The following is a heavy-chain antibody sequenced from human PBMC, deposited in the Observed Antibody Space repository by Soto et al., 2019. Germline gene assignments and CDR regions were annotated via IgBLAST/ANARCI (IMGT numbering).Heavy chain of an antibody. J-gene: IGHJ4*02. CDR3: AKDSGRGSADYFFDS. V-gene: IGHV3-30*18. CDR2: ISFDGGDK. CDR1: GFTFSNYG. Sequence: QVQLVESGGGVVQPGRSLRLSCAASGFTFSNYGMHWVRRDPGKGLEWVAVISFDGGDKKSADSVKGRFTISRDNSKNTLYLQMNSLRAEDTAVYYCAKDSGRGSADYFFDSWGRGTLVTVSS. D-gene: IGHD3-10*01.